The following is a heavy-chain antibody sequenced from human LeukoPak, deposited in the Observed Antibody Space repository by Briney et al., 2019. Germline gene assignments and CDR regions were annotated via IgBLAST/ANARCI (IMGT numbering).Heavy chain of an antibody. V-gene: IGHV3-48*02. CDR1: GFAFSSYS. Sequence: WGSLRLSCAASGFAFSSYSRNWVRQAPGKGLEWVSYISSSSSTIYYADSVKGRFTISRDNAKNSLYLQMNSLRDEDTAVYYCARGDILTGYNYYNGMDVWGQGPTAMVSS. CDR2: ISSSSSTI. J-gene: IGHJ6*02. D-gene: IGHD3-9*01. CDR3: ARGDILTGYNYYNGMDV.